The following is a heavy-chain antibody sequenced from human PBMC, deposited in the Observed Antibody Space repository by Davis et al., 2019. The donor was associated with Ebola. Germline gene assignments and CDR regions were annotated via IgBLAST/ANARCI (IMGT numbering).Heavy chain of an antibody. CDR1: GYTFTSYD. CDR3: ARDGDPYCLRGVFYEY. J-gene: IGHJ4*02. Sequence: AASVKVSCKASGYTFTSYDINWVRQATGQGLEWMGWMNPNSGNTGYAQKFQGWVTLTRDTSISTAYMELYRLRSDDTAVYYCARDGDPYCLRGVFYEYWGQGTLVTVSS. D-gene: IGHD2-8*02. V-gene: IGHV1-8*01. CDR2: MNPNSGNT.